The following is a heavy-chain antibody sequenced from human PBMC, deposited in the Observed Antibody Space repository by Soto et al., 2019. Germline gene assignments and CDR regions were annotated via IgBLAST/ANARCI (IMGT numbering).Heavy chain of an antibody. CDR1: GFTFSAYA. Sequence: QVQLVESEGGVVQPGRSLRLSCAASGFTFSAYAMHWVRQAPGKGLEWVAVMWFDGSHTYYAGSVKGRFAISRDNSKNTLYLQMNSLRVEDTAVYYCARDDSRGYSGYDIDYWGQGTLVTVSS. CDR2: MWFDGSHT. CDR3: ARDDSRGYSGYDIDY. J-gene: IGHJ4*02. D-gene: IGHD5-12*01. V-gene: IGHV3-33*01.